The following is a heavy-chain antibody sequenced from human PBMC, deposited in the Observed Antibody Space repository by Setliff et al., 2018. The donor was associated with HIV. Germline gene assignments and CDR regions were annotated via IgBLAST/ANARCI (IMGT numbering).Heavy chain of an antibody. Sequence: GSLILSCAASGFTFSTYAMGWVRQAAGKGREWASTIGAVGTPTHYAESVKGRFTISKDNSKDTLYLQMGSLGDEDTAVYYCAEVIAFGVDAFDIWGQGTVVTVSS. V-gene: IGHV3-23*01. D-gene: IGHD3-10*01. J-gene: IGHJ3*02. CDR2: IGAVGTPT. CDR3: AEVIAFGVDAFDI. CDR1: GFTFSTYA.